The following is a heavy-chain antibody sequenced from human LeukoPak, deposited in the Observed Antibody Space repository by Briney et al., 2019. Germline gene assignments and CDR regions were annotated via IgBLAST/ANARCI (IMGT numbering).Heavy chain of an antibody. V-gene: IGHV5-51*01. D-gene: IGHD5-12*01. Sequence: GESLKISCQASGYSFTSYWIAWMRQVPGKGLEWMAIIYPGDSNTKYSPSFQGRVTIAADKSISTAYLQWSSLEASDTAMYYCARQNSGYVNWGQGTLVTVSS. CDR3: ARQNSGYVN. CDR1: GYSFTSYW. CDR2: IYPGDSNT. J-gene: IGHJ4*02.